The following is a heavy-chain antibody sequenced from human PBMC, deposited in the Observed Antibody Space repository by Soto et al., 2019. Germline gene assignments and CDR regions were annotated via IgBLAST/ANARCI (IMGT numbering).Heavy chain of an antibody. CDR1: GGTFSSYT. Sequence: GASVKVSCKASGGTFSSYTISWVRQAPGQGLEWMGRIIPILGIANYAQKFQGRVTITADKSTSTAYMELSSLRSEDTAVYYCARGGSSGWYFDYWGQGTLVTVSS. J-gene: IGHJ4*02. CDR3: ARGGSSGWYFDY. V-gene: IGHV1-69*02. CDR2: IIPILGIA. D-gene: IGHD6-19*01.